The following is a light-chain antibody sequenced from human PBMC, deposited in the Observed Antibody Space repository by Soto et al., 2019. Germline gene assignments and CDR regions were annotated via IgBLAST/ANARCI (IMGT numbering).Light chain of an antibody. J-gene: IGLJ2*01. CDR1: SSNIGAGYD. V-gene: IGLV1-40*01. CDR3: QSYDSSLSGVV. Sequence: QSVLTQPPSVSGAPGQRVTISCTGSSSNIGAGYDVHWYQRLPGTAPKLLIYGNSNRPSGVPDRFSGSKSGTSASLAITGLQAEDEAGYYCQSYDSSLSGVVFGGGTKLTVL. CDR2: GNS.